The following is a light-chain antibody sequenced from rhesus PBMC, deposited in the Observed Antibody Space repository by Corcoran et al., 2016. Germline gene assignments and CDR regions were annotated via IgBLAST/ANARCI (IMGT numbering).Light chain of an antibody. Sequence: DIQMTQSPSSLSASVGDTVTITCRASQGIRNYLAWYHQKPGKAPKPLIYYASNLASGVPSRFSGSGSGTECTLTIRSLQPEDFAIYYCQQHNSYPLTFGGGTKVEIK. CDR1: QGIRNY. J-gene: IGKJ4*01. CDR2: YAS. V-gene: IGKV1S14*01. CDR3: QQHNSYPLT.